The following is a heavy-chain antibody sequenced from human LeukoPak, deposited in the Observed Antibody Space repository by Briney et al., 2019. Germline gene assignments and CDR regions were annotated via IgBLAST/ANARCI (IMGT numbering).Heavy chain of an antibody. Sequence: ASVKVSCKASGYTFTSYYTHWVRQAPGQGLEWMGIIKPSGGSTLYAQKFQGRVTVTSDMSTSTVYVELSSLRPDDAAVYYCASLEYASGSSNSYYYYDGRDIWGQGTMVTVSS. D-gene: IGHD3-10*01. CDR1: GYTFTSYY. CDR2: IKPSGGST. J-gene: IGHJ6*02. V-gene: IGHV1-46*01. CDR3: ASLEYASGSSNSYYYYDGRDI.